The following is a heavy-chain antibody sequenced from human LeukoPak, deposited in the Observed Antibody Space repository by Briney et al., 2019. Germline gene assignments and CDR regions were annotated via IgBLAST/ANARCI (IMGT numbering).Heavy chain of an antibody. CDR3: ATDYYDSSGYLAQAPANDY. J-gene: IGHJ4*02. V-gene: IGHV3-33*01. CDR2: IWYDATAQ. CDR1: GFTFRRYG. Sequence: GRSLRLSCAASGFTFRRYGMHWVRQAPGKGLEWLAIIWYDATAQYYADSVKGRFTISRDNSKNTVYLQMNSLRAEDTAVYYCATDYYDSSGYLAQAPANDYWGQGTLVTVSS. D-gene: IGHD3-22*01.